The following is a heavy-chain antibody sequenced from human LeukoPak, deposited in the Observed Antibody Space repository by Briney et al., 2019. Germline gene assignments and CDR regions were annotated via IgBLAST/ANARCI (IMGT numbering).Heavy chain of an antibody. V-gene: IGHV3-30*18. J-gene: IGHJ4*02. CDR1: GFTFSSYG. CDR3: AKDRHVLLWFGELLYLGPFDY. Sequence: GGSLRLSCAASGFTFSSYGMHWVRQAPGKGLEWVAVISYDGSNKYYADSVKGRFTISRDNSKNTLYLQMNSLRAEDTAVYYCAKDRHVLLWFGELLYLGPFDYWGQGTLVTVSS. CDR2: ISYDGSNK. D-gene: IGHD3-10*01.